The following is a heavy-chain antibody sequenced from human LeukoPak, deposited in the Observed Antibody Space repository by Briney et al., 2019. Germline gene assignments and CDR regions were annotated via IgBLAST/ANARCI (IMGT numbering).Heavy chain of an antibody. CDR2: IYYSGST. V-gene: IGHV4-59*01. Sequence: SETLSLTCTVSGGSISSYYWSWIRQPPGKGLEWIGYIYYSGSTNYNPSLKSRVTISVDTSKNQFSLKLSSVTAADTAVYYCARVNTAMVSPFDSWGQGTLVTVSS. CDR1: GGSISSYY. D-gene: IGHD5-18*01. CDR3: ARVNTAMVSPFDS. J-gene: IGHJ5*01.